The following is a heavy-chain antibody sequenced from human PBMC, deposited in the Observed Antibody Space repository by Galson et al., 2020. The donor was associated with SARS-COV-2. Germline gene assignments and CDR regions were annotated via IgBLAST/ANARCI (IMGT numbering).Heavy chain of an antibody. J-gene: IGHJ4*02. D-gene: IGHD2-2*01. CDR2: ISHRGST. V-gene: IGHV4-4*02. CDR3: ARENCSGTSFYYYFDL. Sequence: SKPLSPTFAVPDCPFTSTTWSSSVRQPPGNGLEWNGEISHRGSTTDNTSLKTRFTIPVDKSKNHFSLKLTSVTAADTAVYSWARENCSGTSFYYYFDLWGQGTLVTVSS. CDR1: DCPFTSTTW.